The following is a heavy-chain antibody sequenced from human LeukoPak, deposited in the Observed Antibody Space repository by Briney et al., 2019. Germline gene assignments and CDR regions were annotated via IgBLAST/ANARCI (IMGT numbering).Heavy chain of an antibody. CDR2: IYYSGST. D-gene: IGHD1-14*01. Sequence: SETLSLTCTVSGGSISSYYWSWIRQPPGKGLEWIGYIYYSGSTNYNPSLKSRVTISVDTSKNQFSLKLSSVTAADTAVYYCAGPFTTKFDYWGQGSLVTVSS. V-gene: IGHV4-59*08. CDR3: AGPFTTKFDY. J-gene: IGHJ4*02. CDR1: GGSISSYY.